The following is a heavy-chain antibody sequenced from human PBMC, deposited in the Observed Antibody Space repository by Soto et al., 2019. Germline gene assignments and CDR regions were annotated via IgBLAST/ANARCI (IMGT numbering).Heavy chain of an antibody. V-gene: IGHV3-33*01. Sequence: QVQLVESGGGVVQPGRSLRLSCAASGFTFSSYGMHWVRQAPGKGLEWVAVIWYDGSNKYYADSVKGRFTISRDNSKNTLYLQMNSLRDEDTAVYYWAREGGSGCYRLYYYYLDVWGKGTTVTVSS. CDR2: IWYDGSNK. J-gene: IGHJ6*03. CDR3: AREGGSGCYRLYYYYLDV. CDR1: GFTFSSYG. D-gene: IGHD6-19*01.